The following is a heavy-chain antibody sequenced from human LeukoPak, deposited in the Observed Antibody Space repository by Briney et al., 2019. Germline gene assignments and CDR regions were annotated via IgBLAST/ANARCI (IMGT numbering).Heavy chain of an antibody. Sequence: PGGSLRLSYAASSFTVARDWTSWIRQAPGKGLEWVAHIKQDGSDKYYVDSVKGRFTISRDNAKNSLYLQMNSLRDDDTAVYYCARYAMSIGSRWLEPWGQGTLVTVSS. V-gene: IGHV3-7*01. CDR1: SFTVARDW. J-gene: IGHJ5*02. CDR3: ARYAMSIGSRWLEP. CDR2: IKQDGSDK. D-gene: IGHD2-8*01.